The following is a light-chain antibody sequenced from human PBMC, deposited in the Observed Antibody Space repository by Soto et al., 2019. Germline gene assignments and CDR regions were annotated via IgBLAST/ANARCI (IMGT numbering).Light chain of an antibody. CDR1: QSVSGC. V-gene: IGKV1-5*01. J-gene: IGKJ1*01. Sequence: TESSSSLSASVRYRGTITFRASQSVSGCLAWYQQKPGKAPKLLIHDASTLESGVPARFSGSGSGTEFTLTISSLQPDDFATYYCQQYSSYWTFAQGTKVDIK. CDR2: DAS. CDR3: QQYSSYWT.